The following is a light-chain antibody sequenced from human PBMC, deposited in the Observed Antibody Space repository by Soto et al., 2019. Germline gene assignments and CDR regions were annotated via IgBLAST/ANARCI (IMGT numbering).Light chain of an antibody. V-gene: IGKV1-5*01. J-gene: IGKJ2*01. CDR3: QQYDSYTYT. Sequence: DIQMTQSPSTLSASVGDTVTITCRANQGVSNWVAWYRQKPGQAPELLIYDASTLQSGVPSRFSGTGYGTDFTLTISNLHPADSAAYACQQYDSYTYTFGQGTKLEVK. CDR2: DAS. CDR1: QGVSNW.